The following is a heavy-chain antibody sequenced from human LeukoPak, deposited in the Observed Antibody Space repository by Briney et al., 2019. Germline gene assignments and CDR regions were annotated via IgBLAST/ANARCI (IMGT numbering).Heavy chain of an antibody. V-gene: IGHV3-23*01. D-gene: IGHD2-21*02. J-gene: IGHJ4*02. CDR1: GFTFSSYA. Sequence: GGSLRLSCAAFGFTFSSYAMSWVRQAPGKGLEWVSAISGSGGSTYYADSVKGRFTISRDNSKNTLYLQMNSLRAEDTAVYYCAKLPYCGGDCYHYYFDYWGQGTLVTVSS. CDR2: ISGSGGST. CDR3: AKLPYCGGDCYHYYFDY.